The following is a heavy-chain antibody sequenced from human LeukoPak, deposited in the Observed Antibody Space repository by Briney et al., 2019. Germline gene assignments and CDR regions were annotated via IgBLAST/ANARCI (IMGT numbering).Heavy chain of an antibody. CDR3: ARSYCGGDCYPLFDY. D-gene: IGHD2-21*02. CDR1: GGTFSSYA. Sequence: WASVKVSCKASGGTFSSYAISWVRQAPGQGLEWMGGIIPIFGTANYAQKFQGRVTITADKSTSTAYMELSSLRSEDTAVYYCARSYCGGDCYPLFDYWGQGTLVTVSS. CDR2: IIPIFGTA. J-gene: IGHJ4*02. V-gene: IGHV1-69*06.